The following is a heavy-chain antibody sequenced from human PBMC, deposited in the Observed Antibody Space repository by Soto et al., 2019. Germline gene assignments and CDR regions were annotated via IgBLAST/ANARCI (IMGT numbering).Heavy chain of an antibody. CDR3: AKSGDLEHHDVFDI. J-gene: IGHJ3*02. Sequence: QPGGSLRLSCAASRFTFSSYAMSWVRQAPGKGLEWVSGIIGSGGSTWYADSVKGRFTISRDNSKNTLYLQVSRLRAVDTAVYYFAKSGDLEHHDVFDIRGQGTTVP. V-gene: IGHV3-23*01. CDR2: IIGSGGST. CDR1: RFTFSSYA.